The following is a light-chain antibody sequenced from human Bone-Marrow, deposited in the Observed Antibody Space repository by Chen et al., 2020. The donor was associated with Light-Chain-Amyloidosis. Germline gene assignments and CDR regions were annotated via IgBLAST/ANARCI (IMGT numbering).Light chain of an antibody. CDR3: QQRSDWPIT. J-gene: IGKJ5*01. V-gene: IGKV3-11*01. CDR1: QNVGTY. CDR2: DAT. Sequence: EIVLTQSPATLSLSLGERVTLSCRASQNVGTYLAWYQQKPGQAPRLLIYDATNRATGIPARFSGSGFVTCFTLTINSLEPEDFAVYYCQQRSDWPITFGQGTRLEIK.